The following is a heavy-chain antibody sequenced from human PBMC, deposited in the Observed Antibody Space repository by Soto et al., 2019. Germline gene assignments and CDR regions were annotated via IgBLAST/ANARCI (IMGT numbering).Heavy chain of an antibody. CDR3: VRENYFDY. CDR2: IRQDGTER. CDR1: GFTFSTYW. V-gene: IGHV3-7*01. Sequence: GGSLRLSCAGSGFTFSTYWMGWVRQAPGKRLEWVAKIRQDGTERSYADSVKGRFTISRDNAKNSLYLQMDSLGVEDTAVYYCVRENYFDYWGQGTLVTVSS. J-gene: IGHJ4*02.